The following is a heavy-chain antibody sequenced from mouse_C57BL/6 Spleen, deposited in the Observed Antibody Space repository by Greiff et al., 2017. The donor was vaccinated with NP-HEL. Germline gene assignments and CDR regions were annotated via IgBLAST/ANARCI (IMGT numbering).Heavy chain of an antibody. D-gene: IGHD2-12*01. J-gene: IGHJ1*03. CDR3: ARTRTYADV. CDR1: GFTFSDYG. Sequence: EVKLVESGGGLVKPGGSLKLSCAASGFTFSDYGMHWVRQAPEKGLKWVAYISSGSSTIYYADTVKGRFTISRDNAKNTLFLQMTSLRSEDTAMYYCARTRTYADVWGTGTTVTVSS. V-gene: IGHV5-17*01. CDR2: ISSGSSTI.